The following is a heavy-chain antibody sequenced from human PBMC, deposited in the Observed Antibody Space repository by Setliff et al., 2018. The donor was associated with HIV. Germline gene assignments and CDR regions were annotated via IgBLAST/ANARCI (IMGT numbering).Heavy chain of an antibody. V-gene: IGHV1-3*01. CDR1: GYTFSDYY. CDR2: INAGNGDT. CDR3: ARDSGDDYSDYYYYGMDV. J-gene: IGHJ6*02. Sequence: ASVKVSCKASGYTFSDYYLHWVRQAPGQAIEWMGWINAGNGDTKYSQKFQGRVTFTWDTSASTAYMELSSLRSEDTALYYCARDSGDDYSDYYYYGMDVWGQGTTVTVSS. D-gene: IGHD4-4*01.